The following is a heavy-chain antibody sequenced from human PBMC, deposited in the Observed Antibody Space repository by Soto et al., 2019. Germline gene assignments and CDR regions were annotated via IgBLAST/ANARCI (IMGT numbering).Heavy chain of an antibody. V-gene: IGHV3-74*01. J-gene: IGHJ3*02. CDR1: AFTLSRYW. CDR2: INSDGSST. D-gene: IGHD3-22*01. CDR3: ARFYDSSGYYFSAFDI. Sequence: GGSLRHSCAASAFTLSRYWMHWVRQAPGKGLVWVSRINSDGSSTSYADSVKGRFTISRDNAKNSLYLQMNSLRAEDTAVYYCARFYDSSGYYFSAFDIWGQRTMVTVS.